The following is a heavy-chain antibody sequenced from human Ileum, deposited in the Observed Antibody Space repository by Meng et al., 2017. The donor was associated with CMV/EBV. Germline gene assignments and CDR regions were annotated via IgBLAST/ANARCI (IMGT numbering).Heavy chain of an antibody. CDR1: YY. D-gene: IGHD2-2*02. V-gene: IGHV4-34*01. Sequence: YYWSWIRQPPGKGLEWIGKINHSGSTNYNPSLKSRVTISVDTSKNQFSLKLSSVTAADTAVYYCARGGLRYCSSTSCYTSRVWRDFDYWGQGTLVTVSS. CDR2: INHSGST. J-gene: IGHJ4*02. CDR3: ARGGLRYCSSTSCYTSRVWRDFDY.